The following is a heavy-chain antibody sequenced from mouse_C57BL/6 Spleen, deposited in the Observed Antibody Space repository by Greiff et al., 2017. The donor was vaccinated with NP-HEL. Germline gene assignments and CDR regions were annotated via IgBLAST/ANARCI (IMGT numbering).Heavy chain of an antibody. V-gene: IGHV1-69*01. J-gene: IGHJ2*01. Sequence: QVQLQQPGAELVMPGASVKLSCKASGYTFTSYWMHWVKQRPGQGLEWIGEIDPSDSYTNYNQKFKGKSTLTVDKSSSTAYMQLSSLTSEDSAVYYCAIYSLDYYGYYWGQGTTLTVSS. CDR1: GYTFTSYW. CDR2: IDPSDSYT. CDR3: AIYSLDYYGYY. D-gene: IGHD1-1*01.